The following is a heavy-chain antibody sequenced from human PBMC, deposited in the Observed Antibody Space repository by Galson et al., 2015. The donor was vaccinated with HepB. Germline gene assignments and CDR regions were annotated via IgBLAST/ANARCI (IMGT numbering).Heavy chain of an antibody. CDR3: ARSPAGAAYFDF. CDR2: R. V-gene: IGHV3-33*01. J-gene: IGHJ4*02. D-gene: IGHD6-19*01. Sequence: RLSCAGSGFTFSRYAMHWVRQAPGKGLECVALRDSVKGRFTISRDNSKNTLYLQMKGLRDEDTAIYYCARSPAGAAYFDFWGQGTLVTVST. CDR1: GFTFSRYA.